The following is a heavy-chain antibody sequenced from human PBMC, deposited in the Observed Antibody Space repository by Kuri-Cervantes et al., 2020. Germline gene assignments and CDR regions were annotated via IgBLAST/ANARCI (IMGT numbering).Heavy chain of an antibody. J-gene: IGHJ4*02. V-gene: IGHV1-24*01. CDR1: GYTLTELS. CDR2: FDPEDGET. D-gene: IGHD6-13*01. Sequence: ASVKVSCKVSGYTLTELSMHWVRQAPGKGLEWMGGFDPEDGETIYAQKFQGRVTMTEDTSTDTAYMALSSLRSEDTAVYYCATVAAAGTLFDYWGQGTMVTVSS. CDR3: ATVAAAGTLFDY.